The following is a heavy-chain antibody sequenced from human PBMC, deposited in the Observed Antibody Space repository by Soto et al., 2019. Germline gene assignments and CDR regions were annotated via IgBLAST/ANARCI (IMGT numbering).Heavy chain of an antibody. J-gene: IGHJ4*02. CDR1: GGSFSGYY. CDR2: INQSGST. V-gene: IGHV4-34*01. Sequence: ETLSLTCAVYGGSFSGYYWSWIRQPPGKGLEWIGEINQSGSTNYNPSLKSRVTISVDTSKNQFSLKLCSVTAADTAVYYCASVTDGYKHPSGFDYWGQGTLVTAPQ. D-gene: IGHD5-12*01. CDR3: ASVTDGYKHPSGFDY.